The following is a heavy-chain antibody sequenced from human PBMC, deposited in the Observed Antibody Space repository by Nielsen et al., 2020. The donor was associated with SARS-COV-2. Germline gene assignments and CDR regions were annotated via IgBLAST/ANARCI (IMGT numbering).Heavy chain of an antibody. J-gene: IGHJ4*02. Sequence: SETLSLTCAVYGGSFSGYYWSWIRQPPGKGLEWIGEINHSGSTNYNPSLKSRVTISVDTSKNQFSLKLSSVTAADTAVYYCARETYYYDSSGYYYFDYWGQGTLVTVSS. CDR2: INHSGST. CDR1: GGSFSGYY. CDR3: ARETYYYDSSGYYYFDY. V-gene: IGHV4-34*01. D-gene: IGHD3-22*01.